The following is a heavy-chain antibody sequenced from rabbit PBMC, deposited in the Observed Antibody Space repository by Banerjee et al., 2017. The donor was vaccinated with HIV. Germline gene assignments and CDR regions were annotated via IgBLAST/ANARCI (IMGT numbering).Heavy chain of an antibody. CDR2: IYAGGSAST. J-gene: IGHJ4*01. Sequence: QSLEESGGDLVKPGASLTLTCTASGFSFSSSYWICWVRQDQGKGLEWIGCIYAGGSASTYYASWAKGRCSISKTSSTTVTLQMTRRTAADTATYFCARYSSTSVFYGNLWGPGTLVTVS. CDR1: GFSFSSSYW. V-gene: IGHV1S40*01. CDR3: ARYSSTSVFYGNL. D-gene: IGHD1-1*01.